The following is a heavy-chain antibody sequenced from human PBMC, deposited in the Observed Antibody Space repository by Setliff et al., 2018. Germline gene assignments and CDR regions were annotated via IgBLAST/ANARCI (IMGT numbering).Heavy chain of an antibody. CDR2: ISNSGGSRK. CDR1: GFSFSDYY. J-gene: IGHJ4*02. CDR3: AKSSGSSSATNLEY. V-gene: IGHV3-11*01. D-gene: IGHD3-10*01. Sequence: GGSLRLSCAASGFSFSDYYMGWIRQAPGKGLEWVSYISNSGGSRKYYADSVQGRFTISRDDAKNSLFLQMNSLTAEDTAVYYCAKSSGSSSATNLEYLGPGTLVTVSS.